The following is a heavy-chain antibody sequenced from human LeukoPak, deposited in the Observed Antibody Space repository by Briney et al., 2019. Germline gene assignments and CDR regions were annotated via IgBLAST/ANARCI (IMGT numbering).Heavy chain of an antibody. CDR3: ARGGSYYYYYYMDV. J-gene: IGHJ6*03. V-gene: IGHV4-38-2*01. CDR1: GYSISSGYY. D-gene: IGHD1-26*01. CDR2: IYHSGST. Sequence: PSETLSLTCAVSGYSISSGYYWGWIRQPPGKGLEWIGSIYHSGSTYYNPSLKSRVTISVDTSKNQFSLKLSSVTAAATAVYYCARGGSYYYYYYMDVWGKGTTVTVSS.